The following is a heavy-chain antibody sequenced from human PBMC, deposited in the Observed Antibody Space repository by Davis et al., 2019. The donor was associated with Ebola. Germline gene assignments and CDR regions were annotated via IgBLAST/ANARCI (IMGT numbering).Heavy chain of an antibody. Sequence: GGSLRLSCKGSGYSFTSYWIGWVRQMPGKGLEWMGIIYPGDSDTRYSPSFQGQVTISADKSISTAYLQWSSLKASDTAMYYCARLQVGNYYGMDVWGQGTTVTVSS. D-gene: IGHD3-10*01. CDR2: IYPGDSDT. CDR1: GYSFTSYW. CDR3: ARLQVGNYYGMDV. J-gene: IGHJ6*02. V-gene: IGHV5-51*01.